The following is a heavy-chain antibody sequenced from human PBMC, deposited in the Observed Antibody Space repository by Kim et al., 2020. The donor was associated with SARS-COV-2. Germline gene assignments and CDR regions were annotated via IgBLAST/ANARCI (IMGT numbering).Heavy chain of an antibody. CDR2: INHSGST. CDR3: ARAHRVPADINYGMDV. J-gene: IGHJ6*02. CDR1: GGSFSGYY. V-gene: IGHV4-34*01. Sequence: SETLSLTCAVYGGSFSGYYWSWIRQPPGKGLEWIGEINHSGSTNYNPSLKSRVTISVDTSKNQFSLKLSSVTAADTAVYYCARAHRVPADINYGMDVWGQGTTVTVSS. D-gene: IGHD2-2*01.